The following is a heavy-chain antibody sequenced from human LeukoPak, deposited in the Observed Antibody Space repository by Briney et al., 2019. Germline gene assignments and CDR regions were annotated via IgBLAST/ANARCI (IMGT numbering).Heavy chain of an antibody. D-gene: IGHD3-3*01. CDR3: ARGIRFLEWPDDY. V-gene: IGHV3-30-3*01. CDR2: ISYDGSNK. Sequence: GSLRLSCAASGFTFSSYAMRWVRQAPGKGLEWVAVISYDGSNKYYADSVKGRFTISRDNSKNTLYLLMNSLRAEDTAVYYCARGIRFLEWPDDYWGQGTLVTVSS. J-gene: IGHJ4*02. CDR1: GFTFSSYA.